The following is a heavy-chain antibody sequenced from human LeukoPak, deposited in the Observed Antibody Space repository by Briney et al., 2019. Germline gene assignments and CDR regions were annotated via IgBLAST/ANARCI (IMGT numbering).Heavy chain of an antibody. D-gene: IGHD1-26*01. J-gene: IGHJ4*02. CDR2: IYHSGTT. V-gene: IGHV4-38-2*01. Sequence: SETLSLTCAVSGYSISSGYYWGWIRQPPGKGLEWIGSIYHSGTTHYNPSLKSRVTISVDTSKNQFSLKLSSVTAADTAIYYCARVLGGSSPFDYWGQGTLYTVSS. CDR3: ARVLGGSSPFDY. CDR1: GYSISSGYY.